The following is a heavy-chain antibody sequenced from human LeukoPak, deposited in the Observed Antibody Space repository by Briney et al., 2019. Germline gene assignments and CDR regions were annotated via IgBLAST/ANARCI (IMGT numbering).Heavy chain of an antibody. V-gene: IGHV3-48*03. J-gene: IGHJ4*02. CDR1: GFTFSSYN. CDR2: ISGSGRSI. D-gene: IGHD1-26*01. Sequence: PGGSLRLSCAASGFTFSSYNMNWVRQAPGKGLEWVSYISGSGRSIYYADSVKGRFTISRDNAKKSVYLQMSSLRAEDTAVYYCATYIVGPTLDYWGQGTLLTVSS. CDR3: ATYIVGPTLDY.